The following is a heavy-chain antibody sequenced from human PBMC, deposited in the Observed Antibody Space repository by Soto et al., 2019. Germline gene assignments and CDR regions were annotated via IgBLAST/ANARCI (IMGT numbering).Heavy chain of an antibody. D-gene: IGHD2-15*01. CDR2: IYYSGST. V-gene: IGHV4-59*01. Sequence: KTSETLSLTCTVSGGSISSYYWSWIRQPPGKGLEWIGYIYYSGSTNYNPSLKSRVTISVDTSKNQFSLKLSSVTAADTAVYYCARSSPPDCSGGSCYYSWFDPWGQGTLVTVSS. J-gene: IGHJ5*02. CDR3: ARSSPPDCSGGSCYYSWFDP. CDR1: GGSISSYY.